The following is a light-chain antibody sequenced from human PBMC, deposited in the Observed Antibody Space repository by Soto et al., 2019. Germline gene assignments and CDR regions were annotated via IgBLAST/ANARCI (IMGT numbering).Light chain of an antibody. CDR3: QQYNSYPWT. J-gene: IGKJ1*01. V-gene: IGKV1-5*01. CDR2: DAS. CDR1: QTISSW. Sequence: DIQMTQSPVTLSASVGDRVTITCRASQTISSWLAWYQQIPGKAPKLLIYDASSLESGVPSRFSGSGSGTEFTLTISSLQPDDFATYYCQQYNSYPWTFGQGTKVDIK.